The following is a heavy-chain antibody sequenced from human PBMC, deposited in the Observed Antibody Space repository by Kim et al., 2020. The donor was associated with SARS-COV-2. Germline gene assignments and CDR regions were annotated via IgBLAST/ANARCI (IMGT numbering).Heavy chain of an antibody. V-gene: IGHV1-24*01. J-gene: IGHJ4*02. CDR3: ATDTGRRKCSGGSCYSGITFDY. D-gene: IGHD2-15*01. CDR1: GYTLTELS. CDR2: FDPEDGET. Sequence: ASVKVSCKVSGYTLTELSMHWVRQAPGKGLEWMGGFDPEDGETIYAQKFLGRVTMTEDTSTDTAYMELSSLRSEDTAVYYCATDTGRRKCSGGSCYSGITFDYWGQGTLVTVSS.